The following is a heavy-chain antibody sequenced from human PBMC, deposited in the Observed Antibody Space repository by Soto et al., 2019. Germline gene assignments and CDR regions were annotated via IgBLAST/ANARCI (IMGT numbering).Heavy chain of an antibody. V-gene: IGHV3-21*01. CDR2: ITSTSTYI. CDR3: ARDGARDRGDKGFDY. D-gene: IGHD2-21*02. CDR1: GFTFSSYT. Sequence: EVQLVESGGGLVRPGGSLRLSCAASGFTFSSYTMHWVRQAPGKGLEWVSSITSTSTYIYYTDSLKGRFTISRDNANNSLFLQVNNLGPGDTAVYYCARDGARDRGDKGFDYWGQGTVVTVSS. J-gene: IGHJ4*02.